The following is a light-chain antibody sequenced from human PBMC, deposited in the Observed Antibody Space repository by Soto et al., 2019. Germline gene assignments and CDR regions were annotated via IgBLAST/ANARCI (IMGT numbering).Light chain of an antibody. J-gene: IGKJ4*01. CDR3: QQYKDCPRS. CDR2: GAS. Sequence: IVLTQSPATLSVSPGERATLSCRASQSISSDVAWYRQKPGQPPTLILYGASTRAIGIRARFSGSGSGTEFTLTINSLQSEDFGTYYCQQYKDCPRSFGGGTKVEIK. V-gene: IGKV3-15*01. CDR1: QSISSD.